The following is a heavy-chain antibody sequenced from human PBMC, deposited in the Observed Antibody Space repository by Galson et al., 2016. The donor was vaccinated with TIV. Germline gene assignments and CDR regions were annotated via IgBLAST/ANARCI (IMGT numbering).Heavy chain of an antibody. J-gene: IGHJ6*03. Sequence: VKVSCKVSGHNFTDYYMHWMQQAPGKGFEWMGHVDPEDGKTKYGQKFQGRVTFTTDESTSTSYMELTSLRSGDTAVYYCARGPHYYHDYMDVWGKGTTVTVSS. V-gene: IGHV1-69-2*01. CDR1: GHNFTDYY. CDR2: VDPEDGKT. CDR3: ARGPHYYHDYMDV.